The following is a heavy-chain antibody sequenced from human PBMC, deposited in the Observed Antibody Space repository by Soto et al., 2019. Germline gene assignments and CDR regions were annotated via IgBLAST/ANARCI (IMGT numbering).Heavy chain of an antibody. CDR3: ARGGLKGLAFFDY. D-gene: IGHD2-15*01. Sequence: QVQLVQSGAEVKKPGSSVRVSCKASGGTFSSYTISWVRQAPGQGLEWMGRIIPLLGLANYAQKFQGRVTITADKSTSTAYMELSSLRSDDTAVYYSARGGLKGLAFFDYWGQGTLVTVSS. J-gene: IGHJ4*02. V-gene: IGHV1-69*02. CDR2: IIPLLGLA. CDR1: GGTFSSYT.